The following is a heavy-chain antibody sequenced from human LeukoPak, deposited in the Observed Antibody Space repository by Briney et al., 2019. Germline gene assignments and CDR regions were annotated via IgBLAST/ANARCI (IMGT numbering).Heavy chain of an antibody. Sequence: EESLKISCKGSGYSFTSYWIGWVRQMPGKGLEWMGIIYPGDSDTRYSPSFQGQVTISADKSISTAYLQWSSLKASDTAMYYCARRITIFGVAQNWFDPWGQGTLVTVSS. D-gene: IGHD3-3*01. CDR2: IYPGDSDT. J-gene: IGHJ5*02. CDR3: ARRITIFGVAQNWFDP. CDR1: GYSFTSYW. V-gene: IGHV5-51*01.